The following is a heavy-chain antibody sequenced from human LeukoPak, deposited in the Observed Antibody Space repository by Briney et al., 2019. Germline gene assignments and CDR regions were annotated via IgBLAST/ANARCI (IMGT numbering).Heavy chain of an antibody. J-gene: IGHJ5*02. CDR2: ISNDGSNE. V-gene: IGHV3-30*18. CDR3: AKDGLPARGWGLPQNWFDP. Sequence: PGGSLRLSCAASGFIFSSYGMYWVRQAPGKGLEWVAVISNDGSNENYADSVRGRFTISRDNSKNTLYLQMNSLRGEDTAVYYCAKDGLPARGWGLPQNWFDPWGQGTLVTVSS. CDR1: GFIFSSYG. D-gene: IGHD3-10*01.